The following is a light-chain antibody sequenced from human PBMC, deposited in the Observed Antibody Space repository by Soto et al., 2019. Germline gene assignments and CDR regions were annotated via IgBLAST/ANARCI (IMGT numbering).Light chain of an antibody. Sequence: QSALTQPPSASGSXGQSVTISCTGTSSDVGGYNYVSWYQQHPGKVPKLMVYEVNKRPSGVPDRFSGSKSGNTASLTVSGLQAEDEADYYCTSYAGGNNVFGTGTKVTVL. V-gene: IGLV2-8*01. J-gene: IGLJ1*01. CDR2: EVN. CDR3: TSYAGGNNV. CDR1: SSDVGGYNY.